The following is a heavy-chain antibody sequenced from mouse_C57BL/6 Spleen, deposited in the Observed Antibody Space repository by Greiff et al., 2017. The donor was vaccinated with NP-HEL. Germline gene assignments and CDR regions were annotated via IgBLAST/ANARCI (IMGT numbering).Heavy chain of an antibody. J-gene: IGHJ2*01. CDR1: GYTFTSYW. D-gene: IGHD2-2*01. CDR3: AKAGTMVTLYFDY. CDR2: IDPNSGGT. Sequence: VQLQQSGAELVKPGASGKLSCKASGYTFTSYWMHWVKQRPGRGLEWIGRIDPNSGGTKYNEKFKSKATLTVDKPSSTAYMQLSSLTSEDSAVYYCAKAGTMVTLYFDYWGQGTTLTVSS. V-gene: IGHV1-72*01.